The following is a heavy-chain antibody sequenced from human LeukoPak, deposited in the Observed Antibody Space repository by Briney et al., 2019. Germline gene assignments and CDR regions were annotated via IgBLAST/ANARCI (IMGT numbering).Heavy chain of an antibody. CDR3: AREGGANWDPFDY. V-gene: IGHV3-20*04. D-gene: IGHD7-27*01. CDR2: INWNGETT. CDR1: GFTFDDHG. J-gene: IGHJ4*02. Sequence: GGSLRLSCAASGFTFDDHGMGWVRQVPGKALEWVSGINWNGETTAYADSVKGRFSISRDSARNSLFLQMNSLRVENTALYYCAREGGANWDPFDYWGQGTLVTVSS.